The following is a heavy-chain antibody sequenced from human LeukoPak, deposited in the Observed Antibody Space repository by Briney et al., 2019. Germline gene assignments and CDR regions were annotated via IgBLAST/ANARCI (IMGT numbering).Heavy chain of an antibody. J-gene: IGHJ4*02. CDR3: ASPVGQYSSGWTDY. V-gene: IGHV1-24*01. D-gene: IGHD6-19*01. CDR1: GYNLTELS. Sequence: ASVKVSCKVSGYNLTELSIHWVRHAPGKGLEWVGGFDPADDKTIYAQKFQGRVTMTEDTSTDTAYMELSSLRSEDTAVYYCASPVGQYSSGWTDYWGQGTLVTVSS. CDR2: FDPADDKT.